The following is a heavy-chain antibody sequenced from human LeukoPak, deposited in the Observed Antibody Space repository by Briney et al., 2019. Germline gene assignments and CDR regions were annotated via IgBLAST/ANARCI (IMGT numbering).Heavy chain of an antibody. Sequence: HAGGSLRLSCAASGFTFSSYAMSWVRQAPGKGLEWVSAISGSGGSTYYADSVKGRFTISRDNSKNTLYLQMNSLRAEDTAVYYCAKRLLSYVVVVAAPVDYWGQGTLVTVSS. V-gene: IGHV3-23*01. D-gene: IGHD2-15*01. CDR1: GFTFSSYA. CDR3: AKRLLSYVVVVAAPVDY. J-gene: IGHJ4*02. CDR2: ISGSGGST.